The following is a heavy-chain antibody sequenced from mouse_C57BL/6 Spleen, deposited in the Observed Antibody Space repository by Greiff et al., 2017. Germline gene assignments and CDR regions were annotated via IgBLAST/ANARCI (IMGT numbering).Heavy chain of an antibody. CDR1: GFTFSSYT. J-gene: IGHJ4*01. V-gene: IGHV5-9*01. CDR3: ARHYDYDDGYYAMDY. CDR2: ISGGGGNT. Sequence: EVKLVESGGGLVKPGGSLKLSCAASGFTFSSYTMSWVRQTPEKRLEWVATISGGGGNTYYPDSVKGRFTISRDNAKNTLYLQMSSLRSEDTALYYCARHYDYDDGYYAMDYWGQGTSVTVSS. D-gene: IGHD2-4*01.